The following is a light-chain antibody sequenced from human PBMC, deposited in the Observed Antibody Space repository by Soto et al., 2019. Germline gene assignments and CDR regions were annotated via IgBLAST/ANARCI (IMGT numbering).Light chain of an antibody. CDR3: QQYNNWPYT. CDR1: QSVSSN. Sequence: EIVMTQSPATLSVSPGERATLSCRASQSVSSNLAWYQQKPGQAPRLLIYGASTRATGIPARFSGSGSGTEFTLTISSLQSEDFEVYYGQQYNNWPYTFGQGTKLEIK. V-gene: IGKV3-15*01. J-gene: IGKJ2*01. CDR2: GAS.